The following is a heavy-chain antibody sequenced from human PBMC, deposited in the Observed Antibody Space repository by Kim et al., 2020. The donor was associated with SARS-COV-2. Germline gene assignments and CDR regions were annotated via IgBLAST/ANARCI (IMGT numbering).Heavy chain of an antibody. J-gene: IGHJ5*02. CDR1: GGSISSYY. CDR3: AIVSGPSFQRENRTCGGDCYPHWFDP. CDR2: IYYSGST. Sequence: SETLSLTCTVSGGSISSYYWSWIRQPPGKGLEWIGYIYYSGSTNYNPSLKSRVTISVDTSKNQFSLKLSSVTAADTAVYYCAIVSGPSFQRENRTCGGDCYPHWFDPWGQGTLVTVSS. V-gene: IGHV4-59*13. D-gene: IGHD2-21*02.